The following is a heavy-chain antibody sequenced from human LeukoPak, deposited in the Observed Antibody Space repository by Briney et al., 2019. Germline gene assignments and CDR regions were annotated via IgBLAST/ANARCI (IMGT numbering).Heavy chain of an antibody. V-gene: IGHV3-66*01. D-gene: IGHD6-19*01. CDR1: GFTVSSNY. CDR3: ARDSPRVDSSGRPNWFDP. J-gene: IGHJ5*02. CDR2: IYSGGST. Sequence: GGSLRLSCAASGFTVSSNYMSWVRQAPGKGLEWVSVIYSGGSTYYADSVKGRFTISRDNSKNTLYLQMNSLRAEDTAVYYCARDSPRVDSSGRPNWFDPWGQGTLVTVSS.